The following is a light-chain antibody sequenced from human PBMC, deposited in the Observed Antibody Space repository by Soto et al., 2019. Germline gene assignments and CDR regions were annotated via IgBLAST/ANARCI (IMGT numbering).Light chain of an antibody. CDR2: GAS. V-gene: IGKV3-20*01. CDR3: QQYGSSVKT. J-gene: IGKJ1*01. Sequence: EIVLTQSPATLSLSPGERATLSCRASQSVSSTYLAWYQQKPGQAPRLLIYGASSRATGIPDRFSGGGSGTDFTLTISRLEPEDFAVYYCQQYGSSVKTFGQGTKVEIK. CDR1: QSVSSTY.